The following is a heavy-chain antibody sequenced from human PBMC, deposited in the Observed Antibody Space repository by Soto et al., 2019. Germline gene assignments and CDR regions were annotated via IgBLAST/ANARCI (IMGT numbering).Heavy chain of an antibody. Sequence: SATLSLTCTVSGGSISSSSYYWGWIRQPPGKGLEWIGSIYYSGSTYYNPSLKSRVTISVDTSKNQFSLKLSSVTAADTAVYYCARSGWLFDYWGQGTLVTVSS. J-gene: IGHJ4*02. V-gene: IGHV4-39*01. CDR2: IYYSGST. D-gene: IGHD6-19*01. CDR3: ARSGWLFDY. CDR1: GGSISSSSYY.